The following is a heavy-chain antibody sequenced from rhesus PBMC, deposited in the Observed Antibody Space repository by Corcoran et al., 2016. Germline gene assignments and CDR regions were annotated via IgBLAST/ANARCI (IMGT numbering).Heavy chain of an antibody. Sequence: QVQLQESGPGLVKPSETLSLTCAVSGGSISSNYWSWIGQAPGKGLEWFGRIYGSGGCTDYNPALKSRVTISTDTSKNQFSLKLSSVTAADTAVYYCARENYSSGLAYWGQGVLVTVSS. CDR3: ARENYSSGLAY. V-gene: IGHV4-160*01. CDR1: GGSISSNY. D-gene: IGHD6-31*01. CDR2: IYGSGGCT. J-gene: IGHJ4*01.